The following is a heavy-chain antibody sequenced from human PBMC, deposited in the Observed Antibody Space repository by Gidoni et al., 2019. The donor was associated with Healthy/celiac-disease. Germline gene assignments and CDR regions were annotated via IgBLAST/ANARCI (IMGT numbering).Heavy chain of an antibody. D-gene: IGHD2-2*02. CDR1: GWSFSGYY. V-gene: IGHV4-34*01. J-gene: IGHJ5*02. CDR2: INNRGST. CDR3: ARGGHCSSTCCYICHKSSWFDT. Sequence: WGAGLLKPSETLSLTCAVYGWSFSGYYWSWIRQPPENGLEWIGEINNRGSTNYNPSLKRRVTIAVDTSKNHFSLKLTSVTAADTAVYYCARGGHCSSTCCYICHKSSWFDTWGQGTLVXVSS.